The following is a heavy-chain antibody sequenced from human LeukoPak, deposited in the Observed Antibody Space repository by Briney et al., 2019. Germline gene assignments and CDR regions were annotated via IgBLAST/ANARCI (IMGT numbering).Heavy chain of an antibody. CDR3: ASRRSGSYDY. V-gene: IGHV1-69*05. Sequence: ASVKVSCKASGGTFSSYAISWVRQAPGQGLEWKGGIIPIFGTANYAQKFQGRVTITTDESTSTAYMELSSLRSEDTAVYYCASRRSGSYDYWGQGTLVTVSS. D-gene: IGHD1-26*01. J-gene: IGHJ4*02. CDR1: GGTFSSYA. CDR2: IIPIFGTA.